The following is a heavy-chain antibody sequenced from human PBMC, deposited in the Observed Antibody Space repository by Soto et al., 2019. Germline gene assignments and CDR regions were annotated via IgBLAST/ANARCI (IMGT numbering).Heavy chain of an antibody. CDR1: EFTFSNYA. V-gene: IGHV3-23*01. J-gene: IGHJ5*02. Sequence: EVQLLESGGGLVQPGGSLRLSCTASEFTFSNYAMSWVRQAPGKGLEWVSAISASGAATYYVDSVKGRFTISRDNSKNTLYVRMNSLRAEDTGVYYWARCDVLSTTSGGWCNWFDPWGQGTLVTVSS. CDR2: ISASGAAT. D-gene: IGHD2-21*01. CDR3: ARCDVLSTTSGGWCNWFDP.